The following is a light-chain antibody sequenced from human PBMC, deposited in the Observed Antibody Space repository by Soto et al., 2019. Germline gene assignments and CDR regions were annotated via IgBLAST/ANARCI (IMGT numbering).Light chain of an antibody. V-gene: IGLV2-14*01. CDR3: SSYTSSSSLV. J-gene: IGLJ2*01. CDR2: GVS. CDR1: SSDVGGYNY. Sequence: QSVLTQPASVSGSPGQSITISCTGTSSDVGGYNYVSWYQQHPGKAAKLMIYGVSNRPSGVSKRFSGSKSGNTASLTISGLQADDGADYYCSSYTSSSSLVFGGGTKVTVL.